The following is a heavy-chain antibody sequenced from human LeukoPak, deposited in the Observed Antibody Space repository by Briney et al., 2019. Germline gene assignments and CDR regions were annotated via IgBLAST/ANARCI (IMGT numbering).Heavy chain of an antibody. CDR2: MYYSGST. Sequence: PSETLSLTCTVSGGSISSYYWSWIRQPPGKRLEWIGSMYYSGSTEYNPSLKSRVTILVDTSKNQFSLKLSSVTAADTAVYYCARDSFGVGGADNWFDPWGQGTLVTVSS. V-gene: IGHV4-59*01. D-gene: IGHD3-16*01. J-gene: IGHJ5*02. CDR1: GGSISSYY. CDR3: ARDSFGVGGADNWFDP.